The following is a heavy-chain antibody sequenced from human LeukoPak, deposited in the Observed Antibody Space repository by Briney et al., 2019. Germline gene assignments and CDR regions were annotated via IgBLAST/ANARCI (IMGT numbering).Heavy chain of an antibody. CDR3: AKDPDYYDSSGYYYQPLGY. CDR2: IRYDGSNK. V-gene: IGHV3-30*02. J-gene: IGHJ4*02. CDR1: GFTFSSYG. D-gene: IGHD3-22*01. Sequence: GSLRLSCAASGFTFSSYGMHWVRQAPGKGLEWVAFIRYDGSNKYYADSVKGRFTISRDNSKNTLYLQMNSLRAEDTAVYYCAKDPDYYDSSGYYYQPLGYWGQGTLVTVSS.